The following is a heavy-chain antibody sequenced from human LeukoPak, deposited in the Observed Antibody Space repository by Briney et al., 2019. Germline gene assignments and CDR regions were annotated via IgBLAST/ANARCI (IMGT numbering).Heavy chain of an antibody. V-gene: IGHV5-51*01. CDR1: GDSFTTYW. D-gene: IGHD5-18*01. Sequence: GEALKISCKASGDSFTTYWIGWVRQMPGKGLEWMGIIYPIDSDTRYSPSFKGQVSISADKSINTAYLQWSSLKDSDTAMYYCARIQKVDSSMARYFDYWGQGTLVTVSS. J-gene: IGHJ4*02. CDR3: ARIQKVDSSMARYFDY. CDR2: IYPIDSDT.